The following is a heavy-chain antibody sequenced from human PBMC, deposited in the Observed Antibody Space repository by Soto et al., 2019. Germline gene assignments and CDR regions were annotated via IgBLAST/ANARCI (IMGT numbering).Heavy chain of an antibody. Sequence: GSLILSCSDSGVTLRSYAIHWVRQAPGKGLEYVSALSGDGRSTYYADSVKGRFTVFRDNSKNTLFLQMSSLRVEDTAVYYCVKGNWAYSYNNWFDHWGQGNLVTVSS. V-gene: IGHV3-64D*06. D-gene: IGHD5-18*01. J-gene: IGHJ5*02. CDR3: VKGNWAYSYNNWFDH. CDR2: LSGDGRST. CDR1: GVTLRSYA.